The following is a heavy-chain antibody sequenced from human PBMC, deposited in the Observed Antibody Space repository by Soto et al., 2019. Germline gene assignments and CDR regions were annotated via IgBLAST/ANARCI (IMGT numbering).Heavy chain of an antibody. CDR2: INAGNGNT. CDR1: GYTFTSYA. Sequence: ASVKVSCKASGYTFTSYAMHWVRQAPGQRLEWMGWINAGNGNTKYSQKFQGRVTITRDTSASTAYMELSSLRSEDTAVYYCALLKGGDCSSTSSHSVLFVIWGKGKMVTV. D-gene: IGHD2-2*01. V-gene: IGHV1-3*01. J-gene: IGHJ3*02. CDR3: ALLKGGDCSSTSSHSVLFVI.